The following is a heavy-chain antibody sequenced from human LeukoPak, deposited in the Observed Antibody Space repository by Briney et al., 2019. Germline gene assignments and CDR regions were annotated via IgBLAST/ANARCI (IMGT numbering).Heavy chain of an antibody. J-gene: IGHJ5*02. V-gene: IGHV4-4*02. D-gene: IGHD2-8*01. CDR2: IYHSGST. CDR1: GGSISSSNW. CDR3: ARRPCKGVCYNWFDP. Sequence: SETLSLTCAVSGGSISSSNWWSWVRQPPGKGLEWIGEIYHSGSTNYNPSLKSRVTISVDKSKNQFSLKLSSVTAADTAVYYCARRPCKGVCYNWFDPWGQGTLVTVSS.